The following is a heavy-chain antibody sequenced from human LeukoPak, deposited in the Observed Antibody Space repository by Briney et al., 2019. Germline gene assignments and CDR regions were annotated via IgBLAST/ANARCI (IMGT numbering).Heavy chain of an antibody. Sequence: GGSLRLSCAASGFTFSNYWMHWVRQAPGKGLVWVSRINRDGSSTSYADSVKGRFTISRDNAKNTLYLEMNSLTAEDTAVYHCVRDIYGPEYWGQGTPVTVSS. CDR1: GFTFSNYW. CDR2: INRDGSST. D-gene: IGHD2-2*02. CDR3: VRDIYGPEY. V-gene: IGHV3-74*01. J-gene: IGHJ4*02.